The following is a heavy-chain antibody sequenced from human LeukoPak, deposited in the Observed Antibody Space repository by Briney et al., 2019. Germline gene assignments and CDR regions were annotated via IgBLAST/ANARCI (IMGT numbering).Heavy chain of an antibody. CDR2: INHSGGT. D-gene: IGHD1-26*01. J-gene: IGHJ4*02. Sequence: PSETLSLTSAVYGGSFCGYYWSWIRQPPREGLEWIGEINHSGGTNYKTSLTSRVTISADTSNNKFSLKLSSVTAADTAVYYCARLVRGSYPPGRLVSSLSPNKIDYGGQGTLVTVSS. CDR3: ARLVRGSYPPGRLVSSLSPNKIDY. CDR1: GGSFCGYY. V-gene: IGHV4-34*01.